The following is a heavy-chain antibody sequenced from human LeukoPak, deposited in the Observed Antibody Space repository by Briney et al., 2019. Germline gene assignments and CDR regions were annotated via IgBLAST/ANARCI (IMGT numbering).Heavy chain of an antibody. CDR1: GGSFSGYY. J-gene: IGHJ4*02. CDR3: ARKGPPMVRGVIIYFDY. CDR2: INHSGST. Sequence: SETLSLTCAVYGGSFSGYYWSWIRQPPGKGLEWIGEINHSGSTNYNPSLKSRVTISVDTSKNQFSLKLSSETAADTAVYYCARKGPPMVRGVIIYFDYWGQGTLVTVSS. D-gene: IGHD3-10*01. V-gene: IGHV4-34*01.